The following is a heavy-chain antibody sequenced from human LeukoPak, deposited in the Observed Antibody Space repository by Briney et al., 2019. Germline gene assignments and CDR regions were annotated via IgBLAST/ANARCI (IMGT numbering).Heavy chain of an antibody. CDR2: ICSSGST. CDR1: GGSVSSYC. Sequence: SETLSLTCTVSGGSVSSYCWIWIRQPAGKGLEWIGRICSSGSTIYNPSLKSRVTMSLDMSNNHFSLELTSVTAADTAVYYCAKELCPARYYYDSSGYLDYWGQGTLVTVSS. J-gene: IGHJ4*02. CDR3: AKELCPARYYYDSSGYLDY. D-gene: IGHD3-22*01. V-gene: IGHV4-4*07.